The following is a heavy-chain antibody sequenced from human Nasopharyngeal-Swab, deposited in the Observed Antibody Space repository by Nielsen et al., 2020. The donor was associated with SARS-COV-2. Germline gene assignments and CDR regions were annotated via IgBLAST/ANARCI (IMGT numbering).Heavy chain of an antibody. J-gene: IGHJ6*02. CDR2: IIPTLGIA. Sequence: VRQMPGKGLEWMGRIIPTLGIANYAQKFQGRVTITADKSTSTAYMELSSLRSEDTAVYYCARAAILFGMDVWGQGTTVTVSS. V-gene: IGHV1-69*04. CDR3: ARAAILFGMDV. D-gene: IGHD3-3*01.